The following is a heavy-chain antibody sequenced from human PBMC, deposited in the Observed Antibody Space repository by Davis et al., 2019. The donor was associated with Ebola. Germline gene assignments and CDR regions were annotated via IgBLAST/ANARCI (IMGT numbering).Heavy chain of an antibody. Sequence: PGGSLRLSCAALWTASGLTISNNYMSWVRQAPGKGMEWVATIYTSGDKYYAGSVRGRFTISRDISKNTLSLQMNSLRADDTAVYYCARLQVPGRPFYYYGMDVWGQGTTVTVSS. D-gene: IGHD6-6*01. CDR1: GLTISNNY. CDR2: IYTSGDK. J-gene: IGHJ6*02. V-gene: IGHV3-53*01. CDR3: ARLQVPGRPFYYYGMDV.